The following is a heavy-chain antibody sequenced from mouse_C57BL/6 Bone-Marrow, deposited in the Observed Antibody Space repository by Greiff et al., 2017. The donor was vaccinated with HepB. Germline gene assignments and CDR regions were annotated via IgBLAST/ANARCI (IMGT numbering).Heavy chain of an antibody. CDR3: ARITTVVAQWYFDV. V-gene: IGHV1-18*01. CDR1: GYTFTDYN. J-gene: IGHJ1*03. D-gene: IGHD1-1*01. CDR2: INPNNGGT. Sequence: EVKLMESGPELVKPGASVKISCKASGYTFTDYNMDWVKQSHGKSLEWIGDINPNNGGTIYNQKFKGKATLTVDKSSSTAYMELRSLTSEDTAVYYCARITTVVAQWYFDVWGTGTTVTVSS.